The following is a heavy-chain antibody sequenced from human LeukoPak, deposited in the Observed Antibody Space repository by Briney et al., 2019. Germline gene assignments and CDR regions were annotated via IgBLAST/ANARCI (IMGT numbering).Heavy chain of an antibody. V-gene: IGHV1-2*02. CDR3: ATPALYAFWNEGFDY. J-gene: IGHJ4*02. CDR2: INPNGGGT. Sequence: ASVKVSCKASGYTFTGYYMHWVRQAPGQGLEWMGWINPNGGGTNYAQKFQGRVTMTRDTSISTAYMELSRLRSDDTAVYYCATPALYAFWNEGFDYWGQGTLVTVSS. CDR1: GYTFTGYY. D-gene: IGHD3-3*01.